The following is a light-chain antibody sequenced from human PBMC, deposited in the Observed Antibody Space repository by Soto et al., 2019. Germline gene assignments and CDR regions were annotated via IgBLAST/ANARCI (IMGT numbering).Light chain of an antibody. CDR2: SNN. Sequence: QLVLTQPPSASGTPGQRVTISCSGSSSNIGSNTVNWYQQLPGTAPKLLIYSNNQRPSGVPDRFSGSKSGTSASLAISGLQSEDEADYYCAAWDDSLNGVVFGGRTKLTVL. V-gene: IGLV1-44*01. J-gene: IGLJ2*01. CDR3: AAWDDSLNGVV. CDR1: SSNIGSNT.